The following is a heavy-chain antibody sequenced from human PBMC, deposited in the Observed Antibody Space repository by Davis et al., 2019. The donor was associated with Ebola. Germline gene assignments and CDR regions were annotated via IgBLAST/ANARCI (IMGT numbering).Heavy chain of an antibody. CDR1: GFTFSSYA. D-gene: IGHD3-3*01. Sequence: GESLKISCAASGFTFSSYAMHWVRQAPGKGLEWVAVISYDGSNKYYADSVKGRFTNSRDNSENTLYLQMSSLRVEDTAVYYCAKSGLSFGVVKYHYGMDVWGKGTTVTVSS. V-gene: IGHV3-30*04. CDR3: AKSGLSFGVVKYHYGMDV. CDR2: ISYDGSNK. J-gene: IGHJ6*04.